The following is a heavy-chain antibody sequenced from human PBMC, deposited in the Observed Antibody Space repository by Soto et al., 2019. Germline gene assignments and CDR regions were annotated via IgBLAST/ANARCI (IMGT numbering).Heavy chain of an antibody. CDR2: LSGGGDST. CDR3: ATGLRSVYGPFDS. J-gene: IGHJ4*02. CDR1: GFMFSSYA. V-gene: IGHV3-23*01. D-gene: IGHD5-12*01. Sequence: EVQLLESGGGLVQPGGSLRLSCAASGFMFSSYAMTWVRQAPGKGLECVSALSGGGDSTYYAPSVRGRFAISRDNSKNTLYLQMNSLRAEDTSVDYCATGLRSVYGPFDSWGQGTLVTVSS.